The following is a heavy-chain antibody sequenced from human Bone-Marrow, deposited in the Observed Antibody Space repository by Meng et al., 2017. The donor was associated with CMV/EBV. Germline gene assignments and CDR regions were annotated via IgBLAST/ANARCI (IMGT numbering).Heavy chain of an antibody. CDR1: GGSVSSGSYY. D-gene: IGHD5-18*01. J-gene: IGHJ4*02. V-gene: IGHV4-39*07. Sequence: GSLRLSCTVSGGSVSSGSYYWSWIRQPPGKGLEWIGSIYHSGSTYYNPSLKSRVTISVDTSKNQFSLKLSSVTAADTAVHYCARAFGSSWGQGTPVTVSS. CDR2: IYHSGST. CDR3: ARAFGSS.